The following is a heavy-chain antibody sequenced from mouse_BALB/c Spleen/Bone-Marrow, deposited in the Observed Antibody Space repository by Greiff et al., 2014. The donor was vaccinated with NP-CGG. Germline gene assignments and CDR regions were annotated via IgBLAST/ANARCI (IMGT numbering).Heavy chain of an antibody. D-gene: IGHD2-4*01. J-gene: IGHJ2*01. CDR2: IYPGSDST. CDR1: GYTFTSYW. Sequence: QVQLKESGAELVKPGTSVKMSCKASGYTFTSYWMHWVKQRPGQGLEWIGDIYPGSDSTNYNEKFKSKATLTVDISSSTAYMQLSSLTSEDSAVYYCARRDDYDDYYFAYWGQGTTLTVSS. CDR3: ARRDDYDDYYFAY. V-gene: IGHV1-55*01.